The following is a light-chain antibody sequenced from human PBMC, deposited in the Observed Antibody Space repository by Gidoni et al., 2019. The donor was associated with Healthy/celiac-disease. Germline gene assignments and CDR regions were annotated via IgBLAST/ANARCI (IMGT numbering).Light chain of an antibody. CDR3: QQYGNSPPRT. Sequence: DIVLTHSPGTLSLSPGERATLSCRTSQSVSSSYLAWYQQKPGQAPRLLIYGASSSATGLPDRFSGSGSGTDFTLTISRLEPEDFAVYYCQQYGNSPPRTFGQGTRVEIK. CDR1: QSVSSSY. CDR2: GAS. J-gene: IGKJ1*01. V-gene: IGKV3-20*01.